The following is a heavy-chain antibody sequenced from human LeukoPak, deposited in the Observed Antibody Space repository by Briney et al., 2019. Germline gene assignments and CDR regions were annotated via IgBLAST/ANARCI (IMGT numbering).Heavy chain of an antibody. Sequence: ASVKVSCKASGYTFTSYDINWVRQATGQGLEWMGWMNPNSGNTGYAQKFQGRVTMTRNTSISTAYMELSSLRSEDTAVYYCAREASYYDSSGYSSNDAFDIWGQGTMVTVSS. V-gene: IGHV1-8*01. CDR1: GYTFTSYD. CDR3: AREASYYDSSGYSSNDAFDI. CDR2: MNPNSGNT. J-gene: IGHJ3*02. D-gene: IGHD3-22*01.